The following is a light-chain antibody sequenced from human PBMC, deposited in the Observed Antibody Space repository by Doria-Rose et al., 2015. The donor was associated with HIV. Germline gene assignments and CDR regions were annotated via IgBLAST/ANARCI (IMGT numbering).Light chain of an antibody. CDR2: GAS. V-gene: IGKV3-20*01. Sequence: TQSPGTLSLSPGERATLSCRARPSVSSSYLAWYQQKPGQAPRLLIYGASSRAAGIPDRFSGSGSGTDFTLTISRLESEDFAVYYWQQYGSSLYTFGQGTRLEIK. CDR1: PSVSSSY. J-gene: IGKJ2*01. CDR3: QQYGSSLYT.